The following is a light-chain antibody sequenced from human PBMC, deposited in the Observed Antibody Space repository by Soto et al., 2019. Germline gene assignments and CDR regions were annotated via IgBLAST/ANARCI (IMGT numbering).Light chain of an antibody. CDR2: EVN. CDR3: SSYAGSSTV. Sequence: QSAVAQPPSASGSPGQSVAISCTGTSSDGCGCNYVSWYQQHPGKAPKLMIYEVNKRPSGVPDRFSGSKSGNTASLTVSGLQAEDEADYYCSSYAGSSTVFGTGTKVTVL. J-gene: IGLJ1*01. V-gene: IGLV2-8*01. CDR1: SSDGCGCNY.